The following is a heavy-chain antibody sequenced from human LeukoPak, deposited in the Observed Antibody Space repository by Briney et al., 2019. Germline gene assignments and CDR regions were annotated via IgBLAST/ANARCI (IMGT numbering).Heavy chain of an antibody. CDR1: GFTFSSYW. D-gene: IGHD2-15*01. V-gene: IGHV3-74*01. Sequence: GGSLRLSCAASGFTFSSYWMHWVRQAPGKGLVWVSRINSDGSSTSYADSVKGRFTISRDNAKNTLYLQMNSLRAEDTAVYYCARDLGHCSGGTCYSVGWFDPWGQGTLVTVSS. CDR3: ARDLGHCSGGTCYSVGWFDP. J-gene: IGHJ5*02. CDR2: INSDGSST.